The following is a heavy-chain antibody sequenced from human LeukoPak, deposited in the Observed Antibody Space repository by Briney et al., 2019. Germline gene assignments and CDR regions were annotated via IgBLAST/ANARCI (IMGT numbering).Heavy chain of an antibody. D-gene: IGHD6-13*01. J-gene: IGHJ4*02. CDR3: ARGESIAAAGWSDYFDY. CDR2: IYYSGST. CDR1: GGSISSYY. Sequence: SETLSLTCTVSGGSISSYYWSWIRQPPGKGLEWIGYIYYSGSTNYNPSLKSRVTISVDTSKNQFSLKLSSVTAADSAVYYCARGESIAAAGWSDYFDYWGQGTLVTVSS. V-gene: IGHV4-59*01.